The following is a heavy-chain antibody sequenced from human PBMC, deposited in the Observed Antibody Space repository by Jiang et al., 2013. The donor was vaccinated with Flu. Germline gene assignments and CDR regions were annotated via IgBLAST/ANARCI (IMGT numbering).Heavy chain of an antibody. D-gene: IGHD3-3*01. V-gene: IGHV1-2*02. Sequence: SGAEVKKPGASVKVSCKASGYTFTGYYMHWVRQAPGQGLEWMGWINPNSGGTNYAQKFQGRVTMTRDTPISTAYMELSRLRSDDTAVYYCARVGPLRFLEWLRRNWFDPWGQGTLVTVSS. J-gene: IGHJ5*02. CDR3: ARVGPLRFLEWLRRNWFDP. CDR1: GYTFTGYY. CDR2: INPNSGGT.